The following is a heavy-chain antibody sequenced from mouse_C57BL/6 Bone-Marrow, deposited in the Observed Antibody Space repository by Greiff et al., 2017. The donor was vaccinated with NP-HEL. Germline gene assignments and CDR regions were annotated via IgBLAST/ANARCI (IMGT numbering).Heavy chain of an antibody. J-gene: IGHJ2*01. D-gene: IGHD1-1*01. CDR2: ISYDGSN. CDR3: AMRITTVEVDY. CDR1: GYSITSGYY. Sequence: EVKLVESGPGLVKPSQSLSLTCSVTGYSITSGYYWNWIRQFPGNKLEWMGYISYDGSNNYNPSLKNRISITRDTSKNQFFLKLNSVTTEDTATYYCAMRITTVEVDYWGQGTTLTVSS. V-gene: IGHV3-6*01.